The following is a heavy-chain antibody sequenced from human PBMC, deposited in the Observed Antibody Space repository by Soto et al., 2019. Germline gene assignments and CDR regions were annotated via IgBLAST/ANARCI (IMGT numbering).Heavy chain of an antibody. Sequence: SETLSLTCTVSGGSISSYYWSWIRQPPGKGLEWIGYIYYSGSTNYNPSLKSRVTISVDTSKNQFSLKLSSVTAADTAVYYCARGSLVVPAGVSWFDPWGQGTLVTVSS. CDR1: GGSISSYY. CDR3: ARGSLVVPAGVSWFDP. J-gene: IGHJ5*02. D-gene: IGHD2-2*01. CDR2: IYYSGST. V-gene: IGHV4-59*01.